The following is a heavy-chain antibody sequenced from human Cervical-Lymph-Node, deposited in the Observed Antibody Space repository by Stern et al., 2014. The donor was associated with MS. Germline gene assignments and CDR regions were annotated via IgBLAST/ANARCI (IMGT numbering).Heavy chain of an antibody. CDR1: GYKFSIYW. CDR3: ARQTTAWASDV. Sequence: EVQLVQSGAELIRPGESLKISCKGSGYKFSIYWIAWVRQMPGKGLEWMGIIYPGDSETRYSPSFLGQVTMSADKSTSTAYLHWSSLNASDTAMYFCARQTTAWASDVWGQGTLVTVSS. J-gene: IGHJ4*02. D-gene: IGHD1-14*01. V-gene: IGHV5-51*01. CDR2: IYPGDSET.